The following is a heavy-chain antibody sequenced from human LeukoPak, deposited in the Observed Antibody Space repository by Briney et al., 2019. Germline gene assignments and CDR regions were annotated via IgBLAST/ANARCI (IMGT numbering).Heavy chain of an antibody. D-gene: IGHD3-16*02. J-gene: IGHJ4*02. CDR1: GGSISGYY. Sequence: PSETLSLTCTVSGGSISGYYWSWIRQPSGKRLEWIGYIYYSGSTNYNPSLQSRVTISVNTSKNQFSLKLSSVTAADTAVYYCARHGASNGYLDYWGQGTLVTVSS. CDR3: ARHGASNGYLDY. CDR2: IYYSGST. V-gene: IGHV4-59*08.